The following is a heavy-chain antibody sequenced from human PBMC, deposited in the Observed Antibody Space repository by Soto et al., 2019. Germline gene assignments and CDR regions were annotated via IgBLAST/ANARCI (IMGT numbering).Heavy chain of an antibody. Sequence: ASETLSLTCTVSGGSISSSSYYWGWIRQPPGKGLEWIGSIYYSGSTYYNPSLKSRVTISVDTSKNQFSLKLSSVTAADTAVYYCARPSTYYYYGMDVWGKGTTVTVSS. CDR2: IYYSGST. CDR3: ARPSTYYYYGMDV. V-gene: IGHV4-39*01. J-gene: IGHJ6*04. CDR1: GGSISSSSYY.